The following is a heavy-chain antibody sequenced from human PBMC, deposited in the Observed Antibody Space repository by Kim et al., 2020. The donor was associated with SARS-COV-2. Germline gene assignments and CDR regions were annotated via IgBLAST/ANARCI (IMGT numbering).Heavy chain of an antibody. Sequence: ASVKVSCKASGYTFTSYDINWVRQATGQGLEWMGWMNPNSGNTGYAQKFQGRVTMTRNTSISTAYMELSSLRSEDTAVYYCARATRIAAAASSGSGYWGQGTLVTVSS. CDR1: GYTFTSYD. D-gene: IGHD6-13*01. J-gene: IGHJ4*02. V-gene: IGHV1-8*01. CDR2: MNPNSGNT. CDR3: ARATRIAAAASSGSGY.